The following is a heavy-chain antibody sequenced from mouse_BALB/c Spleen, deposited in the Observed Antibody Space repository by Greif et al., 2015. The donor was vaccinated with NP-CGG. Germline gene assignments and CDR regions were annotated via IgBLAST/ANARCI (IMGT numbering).Heavy chain of an antibody. V-gene: IGHV5-17*02. J-gene: IGHJ4*01. CDR3: ARGLRDYAMDY. CDR1: GFTFSSFG. D-gene: IGHD2-2*01. CDR2: ISSGSSTI. Sequence: EVKLVESGGGLVQPGGSRKLSCAASGFTFSSFGMHWVRQAPEKGLEWVAYISSGSSTIYYADTVKGRLTISRDNPKNTLFLQMTSLRSEDTAMYYCARGLRDYAMDYWGQGTSVTVSS.